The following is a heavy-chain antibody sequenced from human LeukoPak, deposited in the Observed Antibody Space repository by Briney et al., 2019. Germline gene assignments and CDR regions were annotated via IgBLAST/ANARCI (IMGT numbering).Heavy chain of an antibody. J-gene: IGHJ4*02. D-gene: IGHD5-24*01. CDR2: MYHSGGT. Sequence: SETLSLTCTVSGGSISSYYWSWIRQPPGKGLEWTGEMYHSGGTNYNPSLKSRVTISLDKSKNQFSLKLSSVTAADTAVYYCARDPRDGYAFDYWGQGTLVTVSS. CDR1: GGSISSYY. CDR3: ARDPRDGYAFDY. V-gene: IGHV4-59*12.